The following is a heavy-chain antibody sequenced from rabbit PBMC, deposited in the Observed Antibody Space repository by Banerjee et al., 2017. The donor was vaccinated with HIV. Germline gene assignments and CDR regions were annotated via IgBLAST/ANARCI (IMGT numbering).Heavy chain of an antibody. V-gene: IGHV1S45*01. CDR1: GFSFSSSYW. J-gene: IGHJ4*01. Sequence: QEQLEESGGDLVKPEGSLTLTCTASGFSFSSSYWICWVRQAPVKGLEWIACIYAGSSGSTYYASWAKGQFTISKTSSTTVTLQMTSLTAADTATYFCAAGTATRFNLWGQGTLVTVS. CDR3: AAGTATRFNL. CDR2: IYAGSSGST. D-gene: IGHD4-2*01.